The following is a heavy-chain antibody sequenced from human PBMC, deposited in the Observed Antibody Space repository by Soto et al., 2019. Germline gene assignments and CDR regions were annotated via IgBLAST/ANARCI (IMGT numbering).Heavy chain of an antibody. CDR2: IKSKTDGGTT. CDR3: TTDIVVVPAAMLHNY. V-gene: IGHV3-15*01. Sequence: GGSLRLSCAASGFTFSNAWMSWVRQAPGKGLEWVGRIKSKTDGGTTDYAAPVKGRFTISRDDSKNTLYLQMNSLKTEDTAVYYCTTDIVVVPAAMLHNYWGQGTLVTVSS. CDR1: GFTFSNAW. J-gene: IGHJ4*02. D-gene: IGHD2-2*01.